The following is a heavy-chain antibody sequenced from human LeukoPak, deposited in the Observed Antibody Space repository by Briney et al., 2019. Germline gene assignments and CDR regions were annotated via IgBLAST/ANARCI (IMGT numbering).Heavy chain of an antibody. CDR1: GFLLKNYW. J-gene: IGHJ4*02. CDR2: INSDGSSR. CDR3: ASASSHRIAAGGDY. D-gene: IGHD6-13*01. V-gene: IGHV3-74*01. Sequence: GGSLRLSCAACGFLLKNYWMLWVRQAPGRGRVWVSRINSDGSSRNYADSVKGRFTISRDNAKNTLYLQMNSLRAEDTAVYYCASASSHRIAAGGDYWGQGTLVTVSS.